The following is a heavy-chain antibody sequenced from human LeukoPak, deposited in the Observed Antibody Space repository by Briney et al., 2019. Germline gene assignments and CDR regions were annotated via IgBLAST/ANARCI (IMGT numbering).Heavy chain of an antibody. CDR3: AREAMYGYGNNFDY. J-gene: IGHJ4*02. Sequence: SETLSLTCTVSGGSVSSGSYYWSWIRQPPGKGLEWIGYIYYSGGTNYNPSLKSRVTISVDTSKNQFSLKLSSVTAADTAVYHCAREAMYGYGNNFDYWGQGTLVTVSS. CDR1: GGSVSSGSYY. D-gene: IGHD5-18*01. V-gene: IGHV4-61*01. CDR2: IYYSGGT.